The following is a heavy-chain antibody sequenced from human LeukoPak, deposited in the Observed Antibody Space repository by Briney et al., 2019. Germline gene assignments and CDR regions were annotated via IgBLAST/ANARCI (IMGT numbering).Heavy chain of an antibody. CDR2: INHSGST. D-gene: IGHD3-3*01. Sequence: SETLSLTCAVYGGSFSGYYWSWIRQPPGKGLEWIGEINHSGSTNYNPSLKSRVTISVDTSKNQFSLKLSSVTAADTAVYYCARHRYDFWSGYPYDFDYWGQGTLVTVSS. CDR3: ARHRYDFWSGYPYDFDY. J-gene: IGHJ4*02. CDR1: GGSFSGYY. V-gene: IGHV4-34*01.